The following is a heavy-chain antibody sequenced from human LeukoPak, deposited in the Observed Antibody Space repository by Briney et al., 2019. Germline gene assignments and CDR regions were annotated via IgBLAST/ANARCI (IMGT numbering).Heavy chain of an antibody. J-gene: IGHJ5*02. CDR1: GGSISSSSYY. CDR2: IHYSGST. V-gene: IGHV4-39*01. CDR3: ARHPETYSSSSSWFDP. D-gene: IGHD6-6*01. Sequence: PSETLSLTCTVSGGSISSSSYYWGWIRQPPGKGLEWIGSIHYSGSTYYNPSLKSRVTISVDMSKNQFSLKLSSVTAADTAVYYCARHPETYSSSSSWFDPWGQGTLVTVSS.